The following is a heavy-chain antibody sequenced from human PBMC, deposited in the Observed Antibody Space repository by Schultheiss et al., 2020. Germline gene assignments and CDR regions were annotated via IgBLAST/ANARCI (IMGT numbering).Heavy chain of an antibody. CDR1: GGSFSGYY. CDR3: ARGEILRWFDP. CDR2: INHSGST. Sequence: GSLRLSCAVYGGSFSGYYWSWIRQPPGKGLEWIGEINHSGSTNYNPSLKSRVTISINTSKNQFSLKLTSVTAADTAVYYCARGEILRWFDPWGQGTLVTVSS. V-gene: IGHV4-34*01. D-gene: IGHD5-24*01. J-gene: IGHJ5*02.